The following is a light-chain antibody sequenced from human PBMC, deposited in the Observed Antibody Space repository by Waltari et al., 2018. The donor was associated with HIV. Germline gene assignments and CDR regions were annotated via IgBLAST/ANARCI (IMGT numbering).Light chain of an antibody. J-gene: IGKJ4*02. CDR2: CAS. V-gene: IGKV4-1*01. Sequence: DIVMNQSPDLVDVSLGGSAPIRCSRSLTVLDSSNNKNYLTWYQQKVGQPPRLLIHCASTRESGVPDRFSGSGSGTDFTLTINSLQPEDVAIYYCQQYSNTPLTFGGGTIVEIK. CDR3: QQYSNTPLT. CDR1: LTVLDSSNNKNY.